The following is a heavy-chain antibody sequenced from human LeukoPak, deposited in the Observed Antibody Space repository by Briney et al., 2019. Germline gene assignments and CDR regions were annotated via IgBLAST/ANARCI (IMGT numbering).Heavy chain of an antibody. D-gene: IGHD2-15*01. J-gene: IGHJ4*02. CDR3: AKDHSVVAATLGY. V-gene: IGHV3-23*01. Sequence: GGSLRLSCAASGFTFSSYAMSWVRQAPRKGLEWVSAISGSGGSTYYADSVKGRFTISRDNSKNTLYLQMNSLRAEDTGVYYCAKDHSVVAATLGYWGQGTLVTVSS. CDR1: GFTFSSYA. CDR2: ISGSGGST.